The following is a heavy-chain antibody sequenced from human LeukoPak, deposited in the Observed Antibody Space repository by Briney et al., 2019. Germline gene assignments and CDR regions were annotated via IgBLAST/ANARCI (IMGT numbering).Heavy chain of an antibody. CDR3: ARALYYYDSSGSYYFDY. CDR1: GGTFSSYA. D-gene: IGHD3-22*01. Sequence: EASVKVSCKASGGTFSSYAISWVRQAPGQGLEWMGGIIPIFGTANYAQKFQGRVTIAADESTSTAYMELSSLRSEDTAVYYCARALYYYDSSGSYYFDYWGQGTLVTVSS. CDR2: IIPIFGTA. V-gene: IGHV1-69*13. J-gene: IGHJ4*02.